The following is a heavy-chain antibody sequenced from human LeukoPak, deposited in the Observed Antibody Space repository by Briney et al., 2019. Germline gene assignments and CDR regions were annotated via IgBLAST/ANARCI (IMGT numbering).Heavy chain of an antibody. J-gene: IGHJ4*02. CDR1: GFTFSSYG. V-gene: IGHV3-30*18. D-gene: IGHD1-26*01. CDR3: AKPRRVAFGGSYPFDY. Sequence: GGSLRLSCAASGFTFSSYGMHWVRQAPGKGLEWVAVISYDGSNKYYADSVKGRFTISRDDSKNTLYLQMNSLRAEDTAVYYCAKPRRVAFGGSYPFDYWGQGTLVTVSS. CDR2: ISYDGSNK.